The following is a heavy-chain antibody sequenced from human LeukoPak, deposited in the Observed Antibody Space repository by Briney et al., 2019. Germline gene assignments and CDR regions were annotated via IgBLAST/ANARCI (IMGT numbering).Heavy chain of an antibody. CDR3: AKEPSV. V-gene: IGHV4-59*13. J-gene: IGHJ4*02. Sequence: PSETLCLTCSVSGDSIINYYRRWIRQSPEKGLEWIGYIYYTRTTKYNPSLESRVFMSVDTSKNQFSLRLPSVTVADTAVYYCAKEPSVWGQGILVTVSS. CDR2: IYYTRTT. CDR1: GDSIINYY.